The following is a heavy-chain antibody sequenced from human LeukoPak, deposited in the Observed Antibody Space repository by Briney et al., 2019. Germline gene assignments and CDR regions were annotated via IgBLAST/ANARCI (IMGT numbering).Heavy chain of an antibody. CDR1: GLTVGSTY. D-gene: IGHD4-23*01. J-gene: IGHJ4*02. V-gene: IGHV3-53*01. Sequence: GGSLRLSCAVSGLTVGSTYMSWVRQAPGKGLEWVSIIFAGGSTYHADSVKGRFTISRDNSKNTLYLQMNSLRAEDTAVYYCAKARDYGGKVYYFDYWGQGTLVTVSS. CDR2: IFAGGST. CDR3: AKARDYGGKVYYFDY.